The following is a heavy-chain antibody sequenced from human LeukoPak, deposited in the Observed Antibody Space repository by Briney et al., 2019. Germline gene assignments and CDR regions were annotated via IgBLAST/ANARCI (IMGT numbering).Heavy chain of an antibody. CDR1: GFTFSSYE. Sequence: GGSLRLSCAASGFTFSSYEMNWVRQAPGKGLEWVSYISSSGSTIYYADSVKGRFTISRDNAKNSLYLQMNSLRAEDTAVYYCARVRRGMTGTSGRDYYYYGMDVWGQGTTVTVSS. CDR3: ARVRRGMTGTSGRDYYYYGMDV. J-gene: IGHJ6*02. D-gene: IGHD1-20*01. CDR2: ISSSGSTI. V-gene: IGHV3-48*03.